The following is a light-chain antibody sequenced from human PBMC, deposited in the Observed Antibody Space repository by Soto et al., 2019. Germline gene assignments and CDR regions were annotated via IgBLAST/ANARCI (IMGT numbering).Light chain of an antibody. J-gene: IGKJ1*01. V-gene: IGKV3-11*01. Sequence: EIVLTQSPATLSLSPGERATLSCRASQSVSSYLAWYQQKPGQAPGLLIYDASNRATGIPARFSGSGSGTDFTLTISSLEPKDFAVYYCQQRSNWPPTFGQGTKVDSK. CDR2: DAS. CDR1: QSVSSY. CDR3: QQRSNWPPT.